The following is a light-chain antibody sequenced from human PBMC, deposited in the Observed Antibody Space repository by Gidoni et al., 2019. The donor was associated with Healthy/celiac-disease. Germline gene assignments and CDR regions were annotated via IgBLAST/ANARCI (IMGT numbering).Light chain of an antibody. J-gene: IGLJ2*01. CDR2: DNN. Sequence: VTISCSGSSSNIGNNYVSWYQQLPGTAPKLLIYDNNKRPSGIPDRFSGSKSGTSATLGITGLQTGDEADYYCGTWDSSLSAVVFGGGTKLTVL. V-gene: IGLV1-51*01. CDR1: SSNIGNNY. CDR3: GTWDSSLSAVV.